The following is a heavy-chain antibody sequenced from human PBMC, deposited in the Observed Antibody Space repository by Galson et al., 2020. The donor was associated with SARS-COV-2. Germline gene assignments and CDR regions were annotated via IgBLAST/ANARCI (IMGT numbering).Heavy chain of an antibody. Sequence: QLGESLKISCAVSGFHFTHYGIHWVRQAPGQGLEWVTFVEFPDNRPSYADSVRGRFTISVDTSKHTLYLQMDSLRAADTAIYYCSILSIITTPSDYWGRGTLVAVSS. CDR3: SILSIITTPSDY. J-gene: IGHJ4*02. V-gene: IGHV3-30*02. D-gene: IGHD3-10*01. CDR1: GFHFTHYG. CDR2: VEFPDNRP.